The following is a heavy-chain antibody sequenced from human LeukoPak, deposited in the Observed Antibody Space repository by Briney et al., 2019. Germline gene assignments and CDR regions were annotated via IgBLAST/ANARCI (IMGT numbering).Heavy chain of an antibody. CDR1: GFTFSSYA. CDR3: ARLHGDSVFDY. D-gene: IGHD4-17*01. V-gene: IGHV3-30-3*01. CDR2: ISYDGSNK. Sequence: GGSLRLSCAASGFTFSSYAMHWVRQAPGKGLEWVAVISYDGSNKYYADSVKGRFTISRDNSKNTLYLQMNSLKASDTAMYYCARLHGDSVFDYWGQGTLVTVSS. J-gene: IGHJ4*02.